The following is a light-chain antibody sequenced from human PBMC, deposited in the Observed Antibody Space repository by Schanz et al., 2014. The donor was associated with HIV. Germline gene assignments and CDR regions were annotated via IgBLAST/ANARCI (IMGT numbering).Light chain of an antibody. CDR2: AAS. J-gene: IGKJ4*01. CDR1: QSISNY. CDR3: QQAHSFPLT. V-gene: IGKV1-39*01. Sequence: IQMTQSPSSLSASVGDRVTITCRASQSISNYLNWYQQKPGKAPKLLIYAASTLQSGVPSRFSGSGSGTDFTLTISRLQPEDFATYYCQQAHSFPLTFGGGTKVEIK.